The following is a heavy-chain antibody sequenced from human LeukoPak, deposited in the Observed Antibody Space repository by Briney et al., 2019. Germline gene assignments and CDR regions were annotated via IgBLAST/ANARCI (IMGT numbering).Heavy chain of an antibody. CDR1: GFTLSSYG. CDR2: IRYDGSNK. D-gene: IGHD6-19*01. J-gene: IGHJ4*02. Sequence: GGSLRLSCAASGFTLSSYGMHWVRQAPGKGLEWVAFIRYDGSNKYYADSVKGRFTISRDNSKNTLYLQMNSLRAEDTAVYYCAKDRSIAVADEPSYYFDYWGQGTLVTVSS. CDR3: AKDRSIAVADEPSYYFDY. V-gene: IGHV3-30*02.